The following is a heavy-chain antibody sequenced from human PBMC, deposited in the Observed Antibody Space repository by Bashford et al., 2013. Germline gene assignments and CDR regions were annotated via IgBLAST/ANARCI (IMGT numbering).Heavy chain of an antibody. CDR2: IIPIFGTA. CDR1: GGTFSSYA. CDR3: ARGYYYGSGIYLSHKYYFDY. J-gene: IGHJ4*02. Sequence: SVKVSCKASGGTFSSYAISWVRQAPGQGLEWMGGIIPIFGTANYAQKFQGRVTITADESTSTAYMELSSLRSEDTAVYYCARGYYYGSGIYLSHKYYFDYWGQGTLVTVSS. D-gene: IGHD3-10*01. V-gene: IGHV1-69*13.